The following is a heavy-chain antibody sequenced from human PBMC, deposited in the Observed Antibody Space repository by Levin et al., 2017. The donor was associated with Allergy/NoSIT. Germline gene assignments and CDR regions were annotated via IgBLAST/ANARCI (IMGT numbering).Heavy chain of an antibody. V-gene: IGHV4-30-4*01. CDR3: ARDSPDGDNHHFDY. J-gene: IGHJ4*02. CDR2: IYYSGST. D-gene: IGHD5-24*01. Sequence: SETLSLTCTVSGGSISSGDYYWSWIRQPPGKGLEWIGYIYYSGSTYYNPSLKSRVTISVDTSKNQFSLKLSSVTAADTAVYYCARDSPDGDNHHFDYWGQGTLVTVSS. CDR1: GGSISSGDYY.